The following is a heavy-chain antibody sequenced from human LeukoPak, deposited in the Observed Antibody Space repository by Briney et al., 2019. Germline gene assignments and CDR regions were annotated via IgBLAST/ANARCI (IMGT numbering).Heavy chain of an antibody. D-gene: IGHD6-19*01. CDR2: IRSKANSYAT. V-gene: IGHV3-73*01. CDR3: TSRQIAVAGDFDY. CDR1: GFTFSGSA. Sequence: GGSLRLSCAASGFTFSGSAMHWVRQASGKGLEWVDRIRSKANSYATAYAASVKGRFTISRDDSKNTAYLQMNSLKTEDTAVYYCTSRQIAVAGDFDYWGQGTLVTVSS. J-gene: IGHJ4*02.